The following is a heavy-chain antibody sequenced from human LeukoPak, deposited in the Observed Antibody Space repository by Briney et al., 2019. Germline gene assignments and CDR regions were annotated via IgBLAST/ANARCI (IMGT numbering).Heavy chain of an antibody. Sequence: PSETLSLTCTVSGGSISSSSYYWGWIRQPPGKGLEWIGRIYYSGSTYYNPSLKSRVTISVDTSKNQFSLKLSSVTAADTAVYYCARPLYSSGWSDRVGMDVWGQGATVTVSS. J-gene: IGHJ6*02. CDR1: GGSISSSSYY. V-gene: IGHV4-39*01. D-gene: IGHD6-19*01. CDR2: IYYSGST. CDR3: ARPLYSSGWSDRVGMDV.